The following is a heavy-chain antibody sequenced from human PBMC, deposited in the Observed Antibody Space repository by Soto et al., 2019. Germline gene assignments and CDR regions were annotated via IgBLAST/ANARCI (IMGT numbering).Heavy chain of an antibody. V-gene: IGHV3-74*01. CDR3: ARGLKNYYGMDV. J-gene: IGHJ6*02. D-gene: IGHD3-16*01. CDR1: GFTFSGYW. Sequence: EVQLVESGGGLVQPGGSLRLSCAASGFTFSGYWMHWVRQAPGKGLVWVSRLNSDGSSGYYGDSMKGRFTISRDNAKNTLYLQMNSLRDEDTAVYYCARGLKNYYGMDVWGQGTTVTVSS. CDR2: LNSDGSSG.